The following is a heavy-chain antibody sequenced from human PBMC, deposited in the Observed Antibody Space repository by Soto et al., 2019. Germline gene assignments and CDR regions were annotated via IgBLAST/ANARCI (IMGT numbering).Heavy chain of an antibody. CDR2: ITTYSGNT. J-gene: IGHJ5*02. Sequence: QVQLIQSGAEVKKPGASVKLSCKASGYSFITYGISWVRQAPGQGLEWMGWITTYSGNTDYAQKFQGRVTMTTDTPTSTVYMELRSLRSDDTAVYSCARDPYSSSSRWFEPWGQGTLVTVSS. V-gene: IGHV1-18*01. CDR1: GYSFITYG. CDR3: ARDPYSSSSRWFEP. D-gene: IGHD6-6*01.